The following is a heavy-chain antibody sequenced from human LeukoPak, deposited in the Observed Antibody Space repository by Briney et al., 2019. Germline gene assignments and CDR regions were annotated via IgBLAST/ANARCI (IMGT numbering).Heavy chain of an antibody. D-gene: IGHD2-15*01. CDR1: GFTFSSYG. J-gene: IGHJ4*02. CDR3: ARGSPRRSGYCSGGSCYSFDY. CDR2: IWYDGSNE. Sequence: GGSLRLSCAASGFTFSSYGMHWVRQAPGKGLEWVAVIWYDGSNEYYADSVKGRFTISRDNSKNTLYLQMNSLRAEDTAVYYCARGSPRRSGYCSGGSCYSFDYWGQGTLVTVSS. V-gene: IGHV3-33*01.